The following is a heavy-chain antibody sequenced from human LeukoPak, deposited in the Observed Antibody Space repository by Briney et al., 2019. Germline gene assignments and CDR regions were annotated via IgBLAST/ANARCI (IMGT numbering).Heavy chain of an antibody. CDR2: IYHSGST. CDR1: GYSISSGYY. J-gene: IGHJ4*02. Sequence: SETLSLTCTVSGYSISSGYYWGWIRQPPGKGLEWIGSIYHSGSTYYNPSLKSRVTISVDSSTNHFSLRLTSVTAADTAIYYCAAMTTVTMYSYFFDSWGQGTLLTVSS. D-gene: IGHD4-17*01. CDR3: AAMTTVTMYSYFFDS. V-gene: IGHV4-38-2*02.